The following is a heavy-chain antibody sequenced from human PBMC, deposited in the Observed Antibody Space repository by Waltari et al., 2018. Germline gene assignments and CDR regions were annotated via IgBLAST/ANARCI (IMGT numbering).Heavy chain of an antibody. V-gene: IGHV3-53*01. Sequence: EVQLEESGGGLIQPGGSLRLSCAASGFTVSTKYMTGVREAPGKGGAWWSFIESGVAKYYVDAVKGRFTMSRDNSKNPLDLQMNSLRAEDTAVYCCARVGTHTLYGMDVWGQGTTVTVSS. CDR1: GFTVSTKY. J-gene: IGHJ6*02. D-gene: IGHD1-26*01. CDR2: IESGVAK. CDR3: ARVGTHTLYGMDV.